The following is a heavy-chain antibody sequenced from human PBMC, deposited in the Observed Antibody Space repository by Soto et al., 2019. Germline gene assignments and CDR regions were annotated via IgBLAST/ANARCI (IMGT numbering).Heavy chain of an antibody. CDR3: AAGRSSGWFYYYYGMDV. Sequence: GASVKVSCKASGFTFTSSAVQWVRQARGQRLEWIGWIVVGSGNTNYAQKFQERVTITRDMSTSTAYMELSSLRSEDTAVYYCAAGRSSGWFYYYYGMDVWSQGTTVTVSS. V-gene: IGHV1-58*01. J-gene: IGHJ6*02. CDR1: GFTFTSSA. CDR2: IVVGSGNT. D-gene: IGHD6-19*01.